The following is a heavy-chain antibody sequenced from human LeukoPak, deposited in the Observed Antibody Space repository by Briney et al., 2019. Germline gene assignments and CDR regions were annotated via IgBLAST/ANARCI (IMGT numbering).Heavy chain of an antibody. CDR2: ITWDGDST. J-gene: IGHJ4*02. CDR1: GFTFDDYT. V-gene: IGHV3-43*01. Sequence: GGSLRLSCAASGFTFDDYTMHWVRQVPGKGLEWVCLITWDGDSTYYADSLKGRFTISRDNSKNSLYLQMNSLRTEDTAFYYCAKDGRLGSTSTGEIDYWGQGTLVTVSS. D-gene: IGHD6-6*01. CDR3: AKDGRLGSTSTGEIDY.